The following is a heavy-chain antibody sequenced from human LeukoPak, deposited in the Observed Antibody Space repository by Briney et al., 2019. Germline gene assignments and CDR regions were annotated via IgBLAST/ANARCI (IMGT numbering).Heavy chain of an antibody. V-gene: IGHV3-53*01. CDR3: ARSNPEYSYGQAYYGMDV. D-gene: IGHD5-18*01. CDR2: IYSGGST. Sequence: GGSLRLSCAASGFTFSNAWMSWVRQAPGKGLEWGSVIYSGGSTYYADCVKGRFTISRDNSKNTLYLQMKSLRAEDTAVYYCARSNPEYSYGQAYYGMDVWGQGATVTVSS. J-gene: IGHJ6*02. CDR1: GFTFSNAW.